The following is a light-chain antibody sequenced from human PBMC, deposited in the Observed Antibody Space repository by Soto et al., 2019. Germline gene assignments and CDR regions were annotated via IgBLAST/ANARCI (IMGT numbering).Light chain of an antibody. CDR2: EVN. J-gene: IGLJ3*02. CDR3: CSSVGSPNWV. V-gene: IGLV2-23*02. Sequence: QSVLTQPASVSGSPGQSITISCTGTSSDVGSCNCVSWYQQHPGKAPTLIIYEVNKRPSGVSNRFSGSKSGNTASLTISGLQAEDEADYYCCSSVGSPNWVFGAGTKVTVL. CDR1: SSDVGSCNC.